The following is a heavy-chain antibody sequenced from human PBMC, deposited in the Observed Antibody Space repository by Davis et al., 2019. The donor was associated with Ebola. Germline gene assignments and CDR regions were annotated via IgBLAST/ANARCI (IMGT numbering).Heavy chain of an antibody. CDR1: GYTFTSYY. V-gene: IGHV1-46*01. CDR3: AREPRLTIFGVVTRGWFDP. CDR2: INPSGGST. J-gene: IGHJ5*02. D-gene: IGHD3-3*01. Sequence: ASVKVSCKASGYTFTSYYMHWVRQAPGQGLEWMGIINPSGGSTSYAQKFQGRVTMTRDTSTSTVYMELSSLRSEDTAVYYCAREPRLTIFGVVTRGWFDPWGQGTLVTVSS.